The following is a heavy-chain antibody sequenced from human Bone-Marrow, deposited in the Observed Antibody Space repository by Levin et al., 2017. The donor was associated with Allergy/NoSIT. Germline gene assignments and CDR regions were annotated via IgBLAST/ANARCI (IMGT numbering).Heavy chain of an antibody. CDR1: GFTFSSYA. V-gene: IGHV3-23*01. D-gene: IGHD6-6*01. CDR2: ILGGAVTT. Sequence: GESLKISCAASGFTFSSYAMSWVRQAPGKGLEFVSAILGGAVTTFYADSVKGRFTISRDDSRNTLYLQMNSLRAEDTAIYYCAQDGVFARLAYWGQGTLVTVSS. J-gene: IGHJ4*02. CDR3: AQDGVFARLAY.